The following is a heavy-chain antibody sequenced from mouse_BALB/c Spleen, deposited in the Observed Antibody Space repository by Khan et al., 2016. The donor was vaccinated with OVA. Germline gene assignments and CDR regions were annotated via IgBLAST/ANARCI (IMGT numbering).Heavy chain of an antibody. D-gene: IGHD1-1*01. CDR1: GYTFTNYG. CDR2: INTNTGEP. Sequence: QIQLVQSGPELKKPGETVKISCKASGYTFTNYGMNWVKQAPGKGLKWMGWINTNTGEPTYADEFKGRFAFSLDTSASTASLQINNLKNEDTATYCCAREITSLFDPWGQGTTLTVSS. CDR3: AREITSLFDP. J-gene: IGHJ2*01. V-gene: IGHV9-3*02.